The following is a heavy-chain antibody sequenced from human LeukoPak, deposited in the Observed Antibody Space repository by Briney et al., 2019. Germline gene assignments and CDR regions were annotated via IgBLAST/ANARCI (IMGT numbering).Heavy chain of an antibody. CDR2: IRSSSSYI. J-gene: IGHJ6*02. Sequence: PGGSLRLSCAASGFTFSSYSMNWVRHAPGKGLEWVSSIRSSSSYIYYADSVKGRFTISRDNAKNSLYLQMNSLRAEDTAVYYCARVTPSCSSTSCYLYYYGMDVWGQGTTVTVSS. CDR3: ARVTPSCSSTSCYLYYYGMDV. V-gene: IGHV3-21*01. CDR1: GFTFSSYS. D-gene: IGHD2-2*01.